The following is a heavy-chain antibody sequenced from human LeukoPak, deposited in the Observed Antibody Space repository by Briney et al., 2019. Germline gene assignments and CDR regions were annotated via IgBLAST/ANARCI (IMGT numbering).Heavy chain of an antibody. J-gene: IGHJ4*02. Sequence: SETLSLTCAVYGGSFSGYYWSWIRQPPGKGLEWIGEINHSGSTNYNPSLKSRVTISVDTSKSQFSLKLSSVTAADTAVYYCARGYRYLGYWGQGTLVTVSS. CDR2: INHSGST. CDR1: GGSFSGYY. D-gene: IGHD2-2*02. CDR3: ARGYRYLGY. V-gene: IGHV4-34*01.